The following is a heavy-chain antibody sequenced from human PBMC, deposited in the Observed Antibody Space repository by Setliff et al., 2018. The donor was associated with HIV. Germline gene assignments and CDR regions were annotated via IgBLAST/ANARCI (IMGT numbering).Heavy chain of an antibody. CDR2: IYYSGNT. CDR3: ARDLASSYFDF. V-gene: IGHV4-31*03. Sequence: SETLSLTCTVSGGSISSGGYYWSWIRQHPGMGLECIVYIYYSGNTYYNPSLKSRFSIAVDTSKNQFSLKLSSVTAADTATYYCARDLASSYFDFWGQGALVTVSS. D-gene: IGHD3-16*01. CDR1: GGSISSGGYY. J-gene: IGHJ4*02.